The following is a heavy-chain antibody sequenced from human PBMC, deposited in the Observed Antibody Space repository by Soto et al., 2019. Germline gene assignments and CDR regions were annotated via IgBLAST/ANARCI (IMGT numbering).Heavy chain of an antibody. CDR3: ARGSSAGGMDV. CDR2: IYHSGST. D-gene: IGHD6-6*01. J-gene: IGHJ6*02. Sequence: QLQLQESGSGLVKPSQTLSLTCAVSGGSISSGTYSWSWIRQPPGKALEWIGYIYHSGSTYYNPSIKSRVTMSVDRSKNQFSLKLSSLTAADTAVYYCARGSSAGGMDVWGQGTTVTVSS. CDR1: GGSISSGTYS. V-gene: IGHV4-30-2*01.